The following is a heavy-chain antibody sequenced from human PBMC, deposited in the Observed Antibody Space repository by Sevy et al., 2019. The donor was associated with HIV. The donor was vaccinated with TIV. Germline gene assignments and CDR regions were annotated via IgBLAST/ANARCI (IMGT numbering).Heavy chain of an antibody. Sequence: GGSLRLSCAASGFTFNKYNMIWVRQAPGKGLEWVSFISSGSNYIYYADSVRGRFTTSRDNAKNSLYLQMNTLRAEDTAVYYCARESSGRDWGQGTLVTVSS. J-gene: IGHJ4*02. CDR1: GFTFNKYN. CDR3: ARESSGRD. V-gene: IGHV3-21*01. D-gene: IGHD6-6*01. CDR2: ISSGSNYI.